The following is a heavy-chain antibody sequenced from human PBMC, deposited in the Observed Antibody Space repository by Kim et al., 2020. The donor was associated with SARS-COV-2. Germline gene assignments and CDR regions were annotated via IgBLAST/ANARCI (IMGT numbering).Heavy chain of an antibody. CDR3: ARGYSSSSQLYFFYMDV. CDR2: MNPKSGNT. J-gene: IGHJ6*03. Sequence: ASANVSCKASGYRFNNFDINWVRQATGQGLEWMGWMNPKSGNTGYEQRFKGRVTLTKSTSESTACMELSSLTFEDTAVYYCARGYSSSSQLYFFYMDVWG. CDR1: GYRFNNFD. V-gene: IGHV1-8*01. D-gene: IGHD6-6*01.